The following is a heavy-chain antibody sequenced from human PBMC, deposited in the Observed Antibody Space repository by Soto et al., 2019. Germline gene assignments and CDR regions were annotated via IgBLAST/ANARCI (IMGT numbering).Heavy chain of an antibody. CDR2: ISYDGSDSLDGSHK. Sequence: PGGSLRFSCAASGFAFSSYGMHWVRQAPGKGLEWVAVISYDGSDSLDGSHKYYADSVSGRFTISRDNSKNTLYLQMNSLRAEDTAVYFCARPGRNFWSGRYFFDFWGQGTLVTVSS. CDR3: ARPGRNFWSGRYFFDF. CDR1: GFAFSSYG. J-gene: IGHJ4*02. D-gene: IGHD3-3*01. V-gene: IGHV3-30*03.